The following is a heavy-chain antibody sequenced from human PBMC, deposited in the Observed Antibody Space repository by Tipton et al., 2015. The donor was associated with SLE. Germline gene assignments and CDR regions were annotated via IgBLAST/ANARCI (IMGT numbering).Heavy chain of an antibody. CDR1: GGSISSSSYY. Sequence: TLSLTCTVSGGSISSSSYYWGWIRQPPGKGLEWIGRIYYSGSTYYNPSLKSRDTISVDTSKNQFSLKLSSVTAADTAVYYCARHEAAAGIYWGQGTQVTVSS. D-gene: IGHD6-13*01. CDR3: ARHEAAAGIY. V-gene: IGHV4-39*01. CDR2: IYYSGST. J-gene: IGHJ4*02.